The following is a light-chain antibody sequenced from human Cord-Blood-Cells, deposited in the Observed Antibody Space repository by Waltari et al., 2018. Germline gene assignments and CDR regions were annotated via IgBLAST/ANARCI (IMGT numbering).Light chain of an antibody. CDR1: SSTIGSNY. V-gene: IGLV1-47*01. J-gene: IGLJ3*02. Sequence: QSVLTQPPSASGTPGQRVTIPCSGSSSTIGSNYVSCYQQLPGPAHKLLIYRNNQRPSGVPDRFSGSKSGTSASLAISGLRSEDEADYYCAAWDDSLSGRVFGGGTKLTVL. CDR3: AAWDDSLSGRV. CDR2: RNN.